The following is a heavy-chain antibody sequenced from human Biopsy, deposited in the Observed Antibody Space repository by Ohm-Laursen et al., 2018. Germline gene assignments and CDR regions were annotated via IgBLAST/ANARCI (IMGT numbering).Heavy chain of an antibody. V-gene: IGHV1-8*01. D-gene: IGHD3-10*01. CDR2: MNPDSGNT. CDR3: AADSGSGSHFRFDY. J-gene: IGHJ4*02. CDR1: GYPFTFYE. Sequence: SSVKVSCKTSGYPFTFYEINWVRQATGQGLEWLGWMNPDSGNTGSAQKFHDRVTMTMNTSINTAYLELSSLRSEDTAVYYCAADSGSGSHFRFDYWGQGALVSVSS.